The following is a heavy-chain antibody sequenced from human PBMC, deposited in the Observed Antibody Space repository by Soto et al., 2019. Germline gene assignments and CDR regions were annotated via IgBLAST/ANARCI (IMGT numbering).Heavy chain of an antibody. CDR1: GFNIRNYG. CDR3: ARAGLGYSGYDPVFPPFDY. CDR2: IWYDGSNK. D-gene: IGHD5-12*01. J-gene: IGHJ4*02. Sequence: PGLLIRHPCAASGFNIRNYGMHRVRKAPGKGLEWVAVIWYDGSNKYYADSVKGRFTISRDNSKNTLYLQMNSLRAEDTAVYYCARAGLGYSGYDPVFPPFDYWGQGTLVTVSS. V-gene: IGHV3-33*08.